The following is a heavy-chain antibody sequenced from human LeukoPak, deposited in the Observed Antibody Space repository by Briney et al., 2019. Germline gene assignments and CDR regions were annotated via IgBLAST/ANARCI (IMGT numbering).Heavy chain of an antibody. Sequence: GGSLRLSCAASGFTFSNHGMHWVRQAPGKGLEWVAFIPFDGSNKYHADSVKGRFTISRDNSKNTLYLQMNSLRAEDTAVYYCARWEGGSYYDFDYWGQGTLVTVSS. CDR1: GFTFSNHG. D-gene: IGHD1-26*01. CDR2: IPFDGSNK. V-gene: IGHV3-30*02. CDR3: ARWEGGSYYDFDY. J-gene: IGHJ4*02.